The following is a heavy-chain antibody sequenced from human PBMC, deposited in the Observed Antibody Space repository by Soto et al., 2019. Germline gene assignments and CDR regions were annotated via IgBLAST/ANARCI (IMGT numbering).Heavy chain of an antibody. J-gene: IGHJ4*02. CDR1: GGTFSSYA. CDR2: IIPIFGTA. Sequence: RASVKVSCKASGGTFSSYAISWVRQAPGQGLEWMGGIIPIFGTANYAQKFQGRVTITADESTSTAYMELSSLRSEDTAVYYCARDAAPDGGNSASVDYWGQGTLVTVSS. V-gene: IGHV1-69*13. D-gene: IGHD2-21*02. CDR3: ARDAAPDGGNSASVDY.